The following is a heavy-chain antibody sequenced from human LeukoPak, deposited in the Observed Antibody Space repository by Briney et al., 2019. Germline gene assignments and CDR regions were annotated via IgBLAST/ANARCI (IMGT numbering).Heavy chain of an antibody. Sequence: GGSLRLSCAASGFTFSSYAMHWVRQAPGKGLEWVAVISYDGSNKYYADSVKGRFTISRDNSKNTLYLQMNSLRAEDTAVYYCASGHCSSTSCLTVAFDIWGQGTMVTVSS. V-gene: IGHV3-30-3*01. CDR2: ISYDGSNK. CDR3: ASGHCSSTSCLTVAFDI. D-gene: IGHD2-2*01. CDR1: GFTFSSYA. J-gene: IGHJ3*02.